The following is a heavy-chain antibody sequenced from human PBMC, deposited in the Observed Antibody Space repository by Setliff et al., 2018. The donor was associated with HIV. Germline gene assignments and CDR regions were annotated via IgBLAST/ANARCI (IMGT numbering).Heavy chain of an antibody. D-gene: IGHD6-19*01. CDR2: ILDKANNYAT. J-gene: IGHJ4*02. CDR3: AKNLYRSPWSPLDY. Sequence: GSLRLSCAASGFTFSGSAMHWVRQASGKGREWVGRILDKANNYATAYAASLEGRFTISRDESKNTAYLRVNSLRVEDTAVYYCAKNLYRSPWSPLDYWGQGTQVTVSS. V-gene: IGHV3-73*01. CDR1: GFTFSGSA.